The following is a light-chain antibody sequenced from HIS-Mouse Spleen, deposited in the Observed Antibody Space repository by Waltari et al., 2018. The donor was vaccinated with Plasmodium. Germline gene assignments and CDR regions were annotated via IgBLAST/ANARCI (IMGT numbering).Light chain of an antibody. CDR2: YDD. CDR1: SSNYGNNA. Sequence: QSVLTQPPSVSEAPRQRVTISCSGSSSNYGNNAVNWYPQPPGKAPKLLIYYDDLLPSGVSDRFSGSKSGTSASLAISGLQSEDEADYYCAAWDDSLNGPVFGGGTKLTVL. CDR3: AAWDDSLNGPV. V-gene: IGLV1-36*01. J-gene: IGLJ2*01.